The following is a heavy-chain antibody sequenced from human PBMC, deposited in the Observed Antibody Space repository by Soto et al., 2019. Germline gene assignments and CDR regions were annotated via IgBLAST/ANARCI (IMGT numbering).Heavy chain of an antibody. CDR2: TSAYNGNT. D-gene: IGHD1-26*01. CDR3: TWGELLTIRVVDP. J-gene: IGHJ5*02. V-gene: IGHV1-18*01. CDR1: GYTFTNYG. Sequence: GASVKVSCKTSGYTFTNYGISWVRQAPGRGLEWLGWTSAYNGNTNYAQKFQDRVTMTTDTSTSTVYMELRSLRSDDTAVYYCTWGELLTIRVVDPWGQGTLVTVSS.